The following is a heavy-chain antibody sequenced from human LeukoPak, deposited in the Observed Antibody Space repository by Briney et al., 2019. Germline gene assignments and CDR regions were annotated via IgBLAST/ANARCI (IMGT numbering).Heavy chain of an antibody. Sequence: VGSLRLSCVASGFTFTNYGMMWVRQAPGKGLVWVSYINSDGRSTTYADSVKGRFTISRDNAKNTLYLQMSSLRAEDTAMYYCARNSNGMSNWGQGTLVIVSS. CDR1: GFTFTNYG. J-gene: IGHJ4*02. D-gene: IGHD2-8*01. CDR2: INSDGRST. V-gene: IGHV3-74*01. CDR3: ARNSNGMSN.